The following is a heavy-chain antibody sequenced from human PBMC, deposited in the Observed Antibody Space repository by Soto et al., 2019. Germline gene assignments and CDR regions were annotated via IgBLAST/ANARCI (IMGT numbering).Heavy chain of an antibody. V-gene: IGHV4-39*01. CDR3: ASTGGDGAFDI. Sequence: SETLSLTCTVSGGSISSSSYYWGWIRQPPGKGLEWIGSIYYSGSTYYNPSLKSRVTISVDTSKNQFSLKLSSVTAADTAVYYCASTGGDGAFDIWGQGTMVTVSS. D-gene: IGHD2-21*01. CDR1: GGSISSSSYY. J-gene: IGHJ3*02. CDR2: IYYSGST.